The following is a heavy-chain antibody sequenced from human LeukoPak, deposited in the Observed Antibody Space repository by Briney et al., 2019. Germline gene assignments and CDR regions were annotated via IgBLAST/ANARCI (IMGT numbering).Heavy chain of an antibody. V-gene: IGHV3-74*01. D-gene: IGHD3-3*01. CDR2: INSDGSST. CDR3: AKVEQYDFWSGYYFDY. CDR1: GFTFSSYW. Sequence: PGGSLRLSCAASGFTFSSYWMHWVRQAPGKGLVWVSRINSDGSSTSYADSVKGRFTISRDNAKNTLYLQMNSLRAEDTAVYYCAKVEQYDFWSGYYFDYWGQGTLVTVPS. J-gene: IGHJ4*02.